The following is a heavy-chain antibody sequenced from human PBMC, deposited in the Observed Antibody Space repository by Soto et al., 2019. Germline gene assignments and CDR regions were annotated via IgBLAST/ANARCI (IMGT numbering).Heavy chain of an antibody. V-gene: IGHV1-46*01. CDR3: AREYSSSHDY. CDR2: INPSGGSP. J-gene: IGHJ4*02. CDR1: GYTFTSCF. D-gene: IGHD6-6*01. Sequence: QVPLVQSGAEVKKPGASVKVSCKASGYTFTSCFMHWVRQAPGQGLEWVGIINPSGGSPTYAQNFQGRVTMTTDTSTSTVYMELSSLRSEDTAMYYCAREYSSSHDYWGQGTLVTVSS.